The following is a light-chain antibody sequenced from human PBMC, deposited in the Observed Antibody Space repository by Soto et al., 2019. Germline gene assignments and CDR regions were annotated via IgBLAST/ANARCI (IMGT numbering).Light chain of an antibody. CDR3: SSYAGSNNLGV. CDR1: SSVVGGYNY. J-gene: IGLJ1*01. V-gene: IGLV2-8*01. Sequence: QSMLTQPPSASGSPGQSVTISCTGTSSVVGGYNYVSWYQQHPGKAPKLMIYEVSKRPSGVPDRFSGSKSGNTASLTVSGLQAEDEADYYCSSYAGSNNLGVFGTGTKVTVL. CDR2: EVS.